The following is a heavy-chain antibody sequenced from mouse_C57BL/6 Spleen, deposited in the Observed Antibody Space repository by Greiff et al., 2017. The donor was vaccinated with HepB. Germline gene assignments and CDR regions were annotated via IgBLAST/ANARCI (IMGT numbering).Heavy chain of an antibody. Sequence: EVKLMESGGGLVKPGGSLKLSCAASGFTFSDYGMHWVRQAPEKGLEWVAYISSGSSTIYYADTVKGRFTISRDNAKNTLFLQMTSLRSEDTAMYYCARDGSSYEAMDYWGQGTSVTVSS. CDR3: ARDGSSYEAMDY. V-gene: IGHV5-17*01. CDR2: ISSGSSTI. J-gene: IGHJ4*01. CDR1: GFTFSDYG. D-gene: IGHD1-1*01.